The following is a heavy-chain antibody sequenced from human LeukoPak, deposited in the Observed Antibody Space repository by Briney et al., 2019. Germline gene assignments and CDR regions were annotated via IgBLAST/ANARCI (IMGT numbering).Heavy chain of an antibody. Sequence: GGSLRLSCAASGFTFSTYWMNWVRQAPGKGLEWVANIKQDGSEKYYVDSVKGRFTISRDNAKNSLYLQMNSLRAEDTAVYYCAGGGGFLIEIWGQGTMVTVSS. CDR2: IKQDGSEK. CDR1: GFTFSTYW. D-gene: IGHD2/OR15-2a*01. CDR3: AGGGGFLIEI. V-gene: IGHV3-7*01. J-gene: IGHJ3*02.